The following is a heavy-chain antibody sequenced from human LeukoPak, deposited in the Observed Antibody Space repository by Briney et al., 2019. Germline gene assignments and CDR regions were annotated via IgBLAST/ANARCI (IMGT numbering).Heavy chain of an antibody. CDR2: IHPNTGGT. CDR1: GYTFTAYY. CDR3: ARDRSPDY. Sequence: ASVKVSCKASGYTFTAYYMHWVRQAPGQGLEWMGWIHPNTGGTDYAQRFQGRVTMTRDTSISTAYLELSRMRSDETAVYLCARDRSPDYWGQGTLVTVSS. V-gene: IGHV1-2*02. J-gene: IGHJ4*02.